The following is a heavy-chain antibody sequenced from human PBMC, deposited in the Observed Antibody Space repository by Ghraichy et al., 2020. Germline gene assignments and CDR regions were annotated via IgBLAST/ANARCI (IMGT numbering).Heavy chain of an antibody. J-gene: IGHJ4*02. CDR1: GGSISSHY. CDR3: VRSQCSRTSCYFPFDY. V-gene: IGHV4-4*07. D-gene: IGHD2-2*01. Sequence: SQTLSLTCTVSGGSISSHYWNWIRQPAGKGLEWIGRIYTSGNTNYNPSLKSRVTMSIDTSKNHFSLNVSSVTAADTAVYYCVRSQCSRTSCYFPFDYWGQGTLVTVSS. CDR2: IYTSGNT.